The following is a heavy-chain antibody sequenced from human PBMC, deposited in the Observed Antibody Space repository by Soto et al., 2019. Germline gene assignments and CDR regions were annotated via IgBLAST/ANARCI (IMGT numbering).Heavy chain of an antibody. J-gene: IGHJ5*02. CDR1: GFTFSIYA. V-gene: IGHV3-64D*06. CDR2: ISTNGGST. D-gene: IGHD3-22*01. CDR3: VKGEYYYDSSGYYPFDP. Sequence: GGSLRLSCSASGFTFSIYAMHWVRQAPGKGLEYVSSISTNGGSTDYADSVKGRFTISRDNSKNTVYLQMSSLRVEDTAVYYCVKGEYYYDSSGYYPFDPWGQGTLVTVSS.